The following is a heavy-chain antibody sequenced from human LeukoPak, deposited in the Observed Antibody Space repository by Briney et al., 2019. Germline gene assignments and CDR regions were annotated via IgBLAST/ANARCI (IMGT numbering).Heavy chain of an antibody. D-gene: IGHD2-2*01. CDR3: AREGCSSTSCYSRAAFDI. CDR2: ISSSSSYT. CDR1: GFTFSDYY. Sequence: PGGSLRLSCAASGFTFSDYYMSWIRQAPGKGLEWVSYISSSSSYTNYADSVKGRFTISRDNAKNSLYLQMNSLRAEDTAVYYCAREGCSSTSCYSRAAFDIWGQGTTVTVSS. J-gene: IGHJ6*02. V-gene: IGHV3-11*06.